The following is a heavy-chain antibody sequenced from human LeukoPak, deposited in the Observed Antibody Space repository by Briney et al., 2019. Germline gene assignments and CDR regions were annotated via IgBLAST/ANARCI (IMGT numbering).Heavy chain of an antibody. Sequence: GGSLRLSCAASGFTFSSYGMNWVRQAPGKGLEWVALILYDGTNQYYVDSVKGRFTISRDNSKKTLYVQMNSLRAEDTAVYYCAKDRAPYTIEKRYGVDVWGQGTTVTVSS. CDR3: AKDRAPYTIEKRYGVDV. CDR1: GFTFSSYG. CDR2: ILYDGTNQ. V-gene: IGHV3-30*18. J-gene: IGHJ6*02. D-gene: IGHD2-2*02.